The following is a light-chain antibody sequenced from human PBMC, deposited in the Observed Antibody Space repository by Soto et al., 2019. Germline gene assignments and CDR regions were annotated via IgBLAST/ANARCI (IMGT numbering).Light chain of an antibody. V-gene: IGKV1-5*01. CDR2: HAS. CDR3: QQYNNPPWT. J-gene: IGKJ1*01. Sequence: DIQMTQSPSTLSASVGDRVTITCRASQSISSWLAWYQQKPGEAPKLLLYHASTLESGVPSRFSGSGSGTEFTLTVSRLQPEEFGSYYCQQYNNPPWTFGQGTKVEIK. CDR1: QSISSW.